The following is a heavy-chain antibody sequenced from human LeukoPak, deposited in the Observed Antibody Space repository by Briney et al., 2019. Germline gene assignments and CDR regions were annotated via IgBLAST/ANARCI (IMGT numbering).Heavy chain of an antibody. D-gene: IGHD3-16*02. CDR1: GFTFSSYT. V-gene: IGHV3-21*01. CDR2: ISSSSYI. Sequence: PGGSLRLSCAASGFTFSSYTMNWVRQAPGKGLEWVSSISSSSYIYYADSVKGRFTISRDNAKNSLYLQMNSLRAEDTAVYYCARDCEGDYIWGSYRPDWFDPWGQGTLVTVSS. J-gene: IGHJ5*02. CDR3: ARDCEGDYIWGSYRPDWFDP.